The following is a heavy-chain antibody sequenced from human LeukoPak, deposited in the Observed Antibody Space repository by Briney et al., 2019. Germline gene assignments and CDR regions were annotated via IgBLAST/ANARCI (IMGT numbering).Heavy chain of an antibody. V-gene: IGHV1-18*04. D-gene: IGHD2-15*01. CDR1: GYTFTSYG. CDR3: ARVSGGDIVVVVAATLENWFDP. Sequence: ASVKVSCKASGYTFTSYGISWVRQAPGQGLEWMGWISAFNGNTNYAQKLQRRVTMTTDTSTSTAYMELRSLRSDDTAVYYCARVSGGDIVVVVAATLENWFDPWGQGTLVTVSS. CDR2: ISAFNGNT. J-gene: IGHJ5*02.